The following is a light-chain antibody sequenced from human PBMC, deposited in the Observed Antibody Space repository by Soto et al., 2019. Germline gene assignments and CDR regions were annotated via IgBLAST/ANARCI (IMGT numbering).Light chain of an antibody. CDR2: DVN. CDR1: SRDVGGYNY. V-gene: IGLV2-11*01. J-gene: IGLJ2*01. CDR3: CSYAGSNAFAV. Sequence: QSALTQPRSVSGSPGQSVTISCTGTSRDVGGYNYVSWYQQHPGKAPKLIIFDVNKRPSGVPDRLSGSKSGNTASLTISGLQADDEADYYCCSYAGSNAFAVFGGGTKVTVL.